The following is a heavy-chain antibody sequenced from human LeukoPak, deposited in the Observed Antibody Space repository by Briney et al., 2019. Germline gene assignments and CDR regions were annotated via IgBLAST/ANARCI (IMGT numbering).Heavy chain of an antibody. V-gene: IGHV4-61*02. CDR3: ARLANGPDYNWFDP. CDR1: GGSISSGSYY. CDR2: IYTSGST. J-gene: IGHJ5*02. D-gene: IGHD2-8*01. Sequence: SETLSLTCTVSGGSISSGSYYWSWIRQPAGKGLEWIGRIYTSGSTNYNPSLKSRVSISVDTSKNHFSLKLSSVTAADTAVYYCARLANGPDYNWFDPWGQGTLVTVSS.